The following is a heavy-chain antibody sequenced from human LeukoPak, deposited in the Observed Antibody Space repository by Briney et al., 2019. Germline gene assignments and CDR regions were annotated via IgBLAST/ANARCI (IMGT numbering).Heavy chain of an antibody. D-gene: IGHD3-16*01. CDR2: ISAYNGNT. CDR3: ARDAPSAGLPSYYYYGMDV. Sequence: ASVKVSCKASGYTLTSYGISWVRQAPGQGLEWMGWISAYNGNTNYAQKLQGRVTMTTDTSTSTAYMELRSLRSDDTAVYYCARDAPSAGLPSYYYYGMDVWGQGTTVTVSS. J-gene: IGHJ6*02. CDR1: GYTLTSYG. V-gene: IGHV1-18*01.